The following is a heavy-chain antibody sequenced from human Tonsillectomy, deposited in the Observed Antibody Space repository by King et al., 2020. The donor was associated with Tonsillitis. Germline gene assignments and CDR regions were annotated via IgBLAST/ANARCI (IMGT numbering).Heavy chain of an antibody. CDR3: ARDCSTGNCYSHDAFDI. V-gene: IGHV4-30-4*07. CDR1: GGSIGSGDHT. J-gene: IGHJ3*02. CDR2: IYYGGNT. D-gene: IGHD2-2*01. Sequence: QLQESGPGLVKPSQTLSLTCAVSGGSIGSGDHTWNWFRQPAGQGLEWMGYIYYGGNTKYNPSLKSRVTISEDTSKNQFYLNLTSVTAADTAVYYCARDCSTGNCYSHDAFDIWGQGTVVTVSS.